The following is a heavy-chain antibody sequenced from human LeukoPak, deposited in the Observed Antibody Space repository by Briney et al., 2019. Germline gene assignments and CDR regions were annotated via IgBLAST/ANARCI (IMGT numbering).Heavy chain of an antibody. D-gene: IGHD3-22*01. CDR2: KYASEYT. J-gene: IGHJ4*02. CDR3: ARAGYYDSSGYYYVLSGFDY. CDR1: GGSISNYY. V-gene: IGHV4-59*12. Sequence: SETLSLTCTVSGGSISNYYWTWIRQPPGRALEWIGYKYASEYTSFNPSLKSRVTMSVDTSKNQFSLKLSSVTAADTAVYYCARAGYYDSSGYYYVLSGFDYWGQGTLVTVSS.